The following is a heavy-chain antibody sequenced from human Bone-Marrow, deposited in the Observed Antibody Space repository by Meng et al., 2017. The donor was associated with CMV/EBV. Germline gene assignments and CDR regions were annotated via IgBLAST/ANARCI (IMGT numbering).Heavy chain of an antibody. CDR1: GSWFNRFY. CDR3: TRRPLGSTRPFDH. CDR2: INPKSADT. Sequence: KTSGSWFNRFYIVWVRQAPGQGLEWMGHINPKSADTNYAQKFAGRVSMTRDTSIATVYMELSSLRSDDTALYYCTRRPLGSTRPFDHWGQGTLVTVSS. D-gene: IGHD7-27*01. J-gene: IGHJ4*02. V-gene: IGHV1-2*06.